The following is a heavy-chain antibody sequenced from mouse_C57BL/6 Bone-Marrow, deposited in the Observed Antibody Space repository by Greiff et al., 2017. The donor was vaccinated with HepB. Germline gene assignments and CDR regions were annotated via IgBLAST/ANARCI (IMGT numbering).Heavy chain of an antibody. CDR1: GFTFSNYW. CDR3: TERCNWFAY. CDR2: IRLKSDNYAT. J-gene: IGHJ3*01. V-gene: IGHV6-3*01. Sequence: EVKLVESGGGLVQPGGSMKLSCVASGFTFSNYWMNWVRQSPEKGLEWVAQIRLKSDNYATHYAESVKGRFTISRDDSKSSVYLQMNNLKAEDTGIYYCTERCNWFAYWGQGTLVTVSA.